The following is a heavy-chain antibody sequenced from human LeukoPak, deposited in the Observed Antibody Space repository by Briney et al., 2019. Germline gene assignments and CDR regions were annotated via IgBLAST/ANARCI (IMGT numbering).Heavy chain of an antibody. Sequence: QTGGSLRLSCAASGFTVSSNYMSWVRQAPGKGLEWVSVIYSGGSTYYADSVKGRFTISRDNSKNTLYLQMNSLRAEDTAVYYCARDRRGGDCYGPPCYYDSSGYPTDYYYGMDVWGQGTTVTVSS. CDR3: ARDRRGGDCYGPPCYYDSSGYPTDYYYGMDV. CDR2: IYSGGST. V-gene: IGHV3-66*01. CDR1: GFTVSSNY. J-gene: IGHJ6*02. D-gene: IGHD3-22*01.